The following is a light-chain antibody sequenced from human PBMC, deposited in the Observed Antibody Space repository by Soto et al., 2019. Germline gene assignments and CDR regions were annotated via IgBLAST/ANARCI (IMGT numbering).Light chain of an antibody. V-gene: IGKV1-39*01. J-gene: IGKJ5*01. CDR2: VAS. CDR1: QSLSSD. CDR3: QQRYSTPV. Sequence: DIQMTQSPSSLSASVGDRGTLTCRASQSLSSDLSWYQQKPGKAPKLLIYVASSLQIGVPSRFSGSRSGTYFTLTISSLQPSDFATSYCQQRYSTPVFGQGTRLYIK.